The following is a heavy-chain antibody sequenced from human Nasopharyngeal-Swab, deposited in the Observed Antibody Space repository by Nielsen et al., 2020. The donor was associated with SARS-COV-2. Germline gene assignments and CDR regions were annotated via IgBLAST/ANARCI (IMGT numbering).Heavy chain of an antibody. CDR2: ISGADDST. V-gene: IGHV3-23*01. Sequence: GGSLRLSCSASGFIFKNYAMNWVRQAPGRGLEWVSAISGADDSTKYADSVKGRFTISRDNSKNTLDLQMNSLRAEDTAMYYCARDPGFGYYYDSSGYYDYWGQGTLVTVSS. D-gene: IGHD3-22*01. CDR3: ARDPGFGYYYDSSGYYDY. CDR1: GFIFKNYA. J-gene: IGHJ4*02.